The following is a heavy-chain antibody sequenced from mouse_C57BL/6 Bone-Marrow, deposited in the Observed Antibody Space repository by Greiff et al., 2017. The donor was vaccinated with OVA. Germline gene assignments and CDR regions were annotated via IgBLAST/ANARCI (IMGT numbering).Heavy chain of an antibody. J-gene: IGHJ4*01. Sequence: QVQLQQPGAELVMPGASVKLSCKASGYTFTSYWMHWVKQRPGQGLEWIGEIDPSDSYTNYNQKFKGKSTLTVDKSSSTAYMQLSSLTSEDSAVYYCARWGYYKTYYYAMDYWGQGTSVTVSS. D-gene: IGHD2-3*01. CDR3: ARWGYYKTYYYAMDY. CDR2: IDPSDSYT. CDR1: GYTFTSYW. V-gene: IGHV1-69*01.